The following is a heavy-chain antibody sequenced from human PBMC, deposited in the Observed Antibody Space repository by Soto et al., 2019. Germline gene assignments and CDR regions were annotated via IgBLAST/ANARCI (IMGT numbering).Heavy chain of an antibody. Sequence: VASVKVSCKASGYTFTSYAMHWVRQAPGQRLEWMGWINAGNGNTKYSQKFQGRVTITRDTSASTAYMELSSLRSEDTAVYYCARGSGYYYWDDYWGQGNMVTVS. D-gene: IGHD3-22*01. CDR1: GYTFTSYA. J-gene: IGHJ4*02. CDR2: INAGNGNT. V-gene: IGHV1-3*01. CDR3: ARGSGYYYWDDY.